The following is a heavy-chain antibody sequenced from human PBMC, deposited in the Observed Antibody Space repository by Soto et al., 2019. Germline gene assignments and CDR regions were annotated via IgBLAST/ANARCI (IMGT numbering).Heavy chain of an antibody. V-gene: IGHV4-4*02. J-gene: IGHJ4*02. Sequence: QVQLQESGPGLVKPSGTLSLTCAVSGGSISSSNWWSWVRQPPGKGLEWIGEIYHSGSTNYNPSLKSRVTISVDKSKNQFSLKLSSVTAADTAVYYCARVGNGAVTTTSEGYFDYWGQGTLVTVSS. D-gene: IGHD4-17*01. CDR1: GGSISSSNW. CDR3: ARVGNGAVTTTSEGYFDY. CDR2: IYHSGST.